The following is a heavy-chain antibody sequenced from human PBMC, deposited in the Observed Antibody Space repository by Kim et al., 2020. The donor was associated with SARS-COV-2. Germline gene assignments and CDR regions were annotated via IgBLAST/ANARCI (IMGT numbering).Heavy chain of an antibody. V-gene: IGHV1-69*13. CDR3: ARDTRTAGEAAAGLPYYYYGMDV. CDR2: IIPIFGTA. J-gene: IGHJ6*02. D-gene: IGHD6-13*01. CDR1: GGTFSSYA. Sequence: SVKVSCKASGGTFSSYAISWVRQAPGQGLEWMGGIIPIFGTANYAQKFQGRVTITADESTSTAYMELSSLRSEDTAVYYCARDTRTAGEAAAGLPYYYYGMDVWGQGTTVTVSS.